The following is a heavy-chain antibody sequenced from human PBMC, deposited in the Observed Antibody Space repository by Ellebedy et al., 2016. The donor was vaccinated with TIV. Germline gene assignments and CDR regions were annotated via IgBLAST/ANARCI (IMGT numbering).Heavy chain of an antibody. CDR1: AYTFTSYY. Sequence: ASVKVSCXASAYTFTSYYINWVRQATGQGLEWMGWMNPNSGNTGYAQKFQGRVTMTRNTSISTAYMELSSLRSEDTAVYYCATHANYYYYGMDVWGQGTTVTVSS. J-gene: IGHJ6*02. V-gene: IGHV1-8*01. CDR2: MNPNSGNT. CDR3: ATHANYYYYGMDV.